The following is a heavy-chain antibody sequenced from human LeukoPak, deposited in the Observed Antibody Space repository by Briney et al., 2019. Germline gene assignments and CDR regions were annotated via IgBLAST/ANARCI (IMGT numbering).Heavy chain of an antibody. CDR3: ARVKLLYGSGIGDAFDI. V-gene: IGHV3-20*04. Sequence: GGSLRLSCAAPGFTFDDYGMSWVRQAPGKGLEWVSGINWNGGSTGYEDSVKGRFTISRDNAKDSLYLQMNSLRAEDTALYYCARVKLLYGSGIGDAFDIWGQGTMVTVSS. CDR2: INWNGGST. J-gene: IGHJ3*02. D-gene: IGHD3-10*01. CDR1: GFTFDDYG.